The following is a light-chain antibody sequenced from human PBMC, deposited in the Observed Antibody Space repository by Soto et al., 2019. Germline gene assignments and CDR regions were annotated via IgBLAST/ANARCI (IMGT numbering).Light chain of an antibody. Sequence: QSALTQSRSVSGSPGQSVTISCTGTSSDVGGYNYVSWYQQHPGKAPKVIIHNVSERPSGVPDRFSGSKSGNTSSLTISALQAEDEADYYCCLYASSSWAFGGGTKLTVL. CDR1: SSDVGGYNY. J-gene: IGLJ3*02. CDR3: CLYASSSWA. V-gene: IGLV2-11*01. CDR2: NVS.